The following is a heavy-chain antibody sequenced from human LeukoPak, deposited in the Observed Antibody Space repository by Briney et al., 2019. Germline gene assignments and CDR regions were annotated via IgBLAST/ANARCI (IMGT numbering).Heavy chain of an antibody. CDR3: ARASSGYDSPWFDP. J-gene: IGHJ5*02. V-gene: IGHV1-69*13. Sequence: ASVKVSCKASGGTFSSYAISWVRQAPGQGLEWMGGIIPIFGTANYAQKFQGRVTITADESTSTAYMELSSPRSEDTAVYYCARASSGYDSPWFDPWGQGTLVTVSS. D-gene: IGHD5-12*01. CDR2: IIPIFGTA. CDR1: GGTFSSYA.